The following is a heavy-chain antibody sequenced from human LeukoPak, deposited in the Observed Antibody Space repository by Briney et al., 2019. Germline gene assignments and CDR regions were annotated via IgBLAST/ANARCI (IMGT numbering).Heavy chain of an antibody. V-gene: IGHV3-23*01. CDR3: AKRSDYGGNWHYLDY. D-gene: IGHD4-23*01. CDR2: ISDSGGST. J-gene: IGHJ4*02. CDR1: GFTFSTYG. Sequence: GGSLRLSCAVSGFTFSTYGMSWVRQAPGKGLEWVSAISDSGGSTYYADSVKGRFTISRDNSKNTLYLQMSSLRAEDTALYYCAKRSDYGGNWHYLDYWGQGTPVTVSS.